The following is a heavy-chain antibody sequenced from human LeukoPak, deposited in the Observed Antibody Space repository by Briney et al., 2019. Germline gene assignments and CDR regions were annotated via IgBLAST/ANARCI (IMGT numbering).Heavy chain of an antibody. J-gene: IGHJ6*03. CDR2: IKSKTDGGTT. CDR1: EFTFSNAW. D-gene: IGHD3-3*01. Sequence: GGSLRLSCAASEFTFSNAWMTWVRQAPGKGLEWVGRIKSKTDGGTTDYAAPVEGRFTISRDDSKDTLYLQMNSLKTEDTAVYYCTRERVVILDYYYYYMDVWGKGTTVTVSS. CDR3: TRERVVILDYYYYYMDV. V-gene: IGHV3-15*01.